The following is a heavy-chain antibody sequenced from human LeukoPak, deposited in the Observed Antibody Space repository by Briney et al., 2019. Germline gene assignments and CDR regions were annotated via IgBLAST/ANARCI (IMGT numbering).Heavy chain of an antibody. CDR3: ARGFSGYYYDLFDY. CDR1: GFTFSSYW. Sequence: PGGSLRLSCAASGFTFSSYWMSWLRQAPGKGLEWVANIKQDGSEKYYVDSVKGRFTISRDNAKNSLYLQMNSLRAEDTAVYYCARGFSGYYYDLFDYWGQGTLVTVSS. CDR2: IKQDGSEK. J-gene: IGHJ4*02. D-gene: IGHD3-22*01. V-gene: IGHV3-7*01.